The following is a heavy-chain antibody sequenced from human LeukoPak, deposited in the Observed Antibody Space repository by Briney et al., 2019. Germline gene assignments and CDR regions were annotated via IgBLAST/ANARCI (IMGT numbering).Heavy chain of an antibody. J-gene: IGHJ4*02. D-gene: IGHD3-10*01. CDR3: ARGLSRTRRESDS. CDR1: GDSISYFY. CDR2: IDYSGGT. Sequence: SETLSLTCSVSGDSISYFYWSWIRQPPGKGLEWIGYIDYSGGTSYNPSLKSRVTISIDTSKNQFSLRLSSVAAADTAVYFCARGLSRTRRESDSWGQGILATVSS. V-gene: IGHV4-59*13.